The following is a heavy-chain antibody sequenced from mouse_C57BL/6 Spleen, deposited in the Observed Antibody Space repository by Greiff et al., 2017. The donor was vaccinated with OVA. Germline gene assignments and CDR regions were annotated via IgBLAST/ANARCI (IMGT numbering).Heavy chain of an antibody. D-gene: IGHD3-2*02. CDR3: ARWDSSGYFDY. J-gene: IGHJ2*01. CDR2: IYPGDGDT. V-gene: IGHV1-82*01. Sequence: VKLMESGPELVKPGASVKISCKASGYAFSSSWMNWVKQRPGKGLEWIGRIYPGDGDTNYNGKFKGKATLTADKSSSTAYMQLSSLTSEDSAVYFCARWDSSGYFDYWGQGTTLTVSS. CDR1: GYAFSSSW.